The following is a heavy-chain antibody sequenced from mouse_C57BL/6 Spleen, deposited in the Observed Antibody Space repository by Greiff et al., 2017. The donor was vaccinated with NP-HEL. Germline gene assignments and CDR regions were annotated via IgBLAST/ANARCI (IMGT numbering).Heavy chain of an antibody. V-gene: IGHV14-1*01. CDR1: GFNIKDYY. CDR3: TTDGYLPFDV. D-gene: IGHD2-3*01. Sequence: VPVKQSGASLVRPGASVKLSCTASGFNIKDYYMHWVKQRPEQGLEWIGRIDPEDGDTEYAPKFQGKATMTADTSSNTAYLQLSSLTSEDTAVYYCTTDGYLPFDVWGTGTTVTVSS. CDR2: IDPEDGDT. J-gene: IGHJ1*03.